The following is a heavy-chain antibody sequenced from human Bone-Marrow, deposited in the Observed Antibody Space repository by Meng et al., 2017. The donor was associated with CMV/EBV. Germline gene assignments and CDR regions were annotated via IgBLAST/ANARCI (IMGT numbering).Heavy chain of an antibody. V-gene: IGHV4-61*01. CDR3: ARDLAYSGSYEDGMDV. D-gene: IGHD1-26*01. Sequence: GSLRLSCTVSGGSVSSGSYYWSWIRQPPGKGLEWIGYIYYSGSTNYNPSLKSRVTISVDTSKNQFSLKLSSVTAADTAVYYCARDLAYSGSYEDGMDVWGQGTTVTVSS. J-gene: IGHJ6*02. CDR1: GGSVSSGSYY. CDR2: IYYSGST.